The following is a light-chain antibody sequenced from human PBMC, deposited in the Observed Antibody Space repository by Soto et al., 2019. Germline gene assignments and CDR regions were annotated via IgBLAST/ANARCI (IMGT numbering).Light chain of an antibody. CDR1: SSDIGSNA. V-gene: IGLV1-47*01. J-gene: IGLJ2*01. CDR2: MNN. Sequence: QSVLTQPPSASGTPGQRVTISCSGSSSDIGSNAVYWYQQLPGTAPKLLIYMNNQRPSGVPDRFSGAKSGTSASLAISGRRSEDEADYYCAAWGDRLTGVLFGGGTKLTVL. CDR3: AAWGDRLTGVL.